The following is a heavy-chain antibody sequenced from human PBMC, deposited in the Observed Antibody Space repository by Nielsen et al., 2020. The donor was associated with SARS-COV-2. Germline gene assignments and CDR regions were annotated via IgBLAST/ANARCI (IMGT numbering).Heavy chain of an antibody. CDR3: AKVALTYIAAAAANY. CDR2: INSAGDVT. Sequence: GESLKISCAASGFTFRNYAMSWVRQAPGKGLEWVSSINSAGDVTYYTGSVKGRFTVSRDNSKSMVYLQMHSLRVEDSALYYCAKVALTYIAAAAANYWGQGIVVTVSS. V-gene: IGHV3-23*01. D-gene: IGHD6-13*01. CDR1: GFTFRNYA. J-gene: IGHJ4*02.